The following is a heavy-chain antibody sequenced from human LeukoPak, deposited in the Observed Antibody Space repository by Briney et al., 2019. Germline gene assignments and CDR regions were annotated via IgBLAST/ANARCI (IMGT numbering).Heavy chain of an antibody. CDR3: TIHIVVVPAAKKKNWFDP. Sequence: SETLSLTCAVYGGSFSGYYWSWIRQPPGKGLEWIGEINHSGGTNYNPSLKSRVTISVDTSKNQFSLKLSSVTAADTAVYYCTIHIVVVPAAKKKNWFDPWGQGTLVTVSS. V-gene: IGHV4-34*01. CDR1: GGSFSGYY. J-gene: IGHJ5*02. D-gene: IGHD2-2*01. CDR2: INHSGGT.